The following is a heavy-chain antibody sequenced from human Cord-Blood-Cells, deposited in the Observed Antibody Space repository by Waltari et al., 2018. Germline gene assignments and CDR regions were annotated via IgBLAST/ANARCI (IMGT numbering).Heavy chain of an antibody. CDR3: ARDRRLDIAAAGAFDI. CDR1: GGTFSSYA. V-gene: IGHV1-69*01. Sequence: QVQLVQSGAEVKKPGSSVKVSCKASGGTFSSYAISWVRQAPGQGLEWMGGIIPIFGTANYAQKFQGRVTITADESTSTAYMELSSLRSEDTAVYYCARDRRLDIAAAGAFDIWGQGTMVTVSS. D-gene: IGHD6-13*01. J-gene: IGHJ3*02. CDR2: IIPIFGTA.